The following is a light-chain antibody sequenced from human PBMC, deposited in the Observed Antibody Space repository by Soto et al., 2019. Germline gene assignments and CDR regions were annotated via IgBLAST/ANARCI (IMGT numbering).Light chain of an antibody. Sequence: DLQMTQSPSTPSTSVGDRVTITCRASQSIGTWLAWYQQKPGKAPKVLIYKASILETGVPSRFSGSGSGTEFTLTISSLQPDDFATYYCQQYNTYSRTFGQGTKVEIK. CDR3: QQYNTYSRT. J-gene: IGKJ1*01. CDR2: KAS. CDR1: QSIGTW. V-gene: IGKV1-5*03.